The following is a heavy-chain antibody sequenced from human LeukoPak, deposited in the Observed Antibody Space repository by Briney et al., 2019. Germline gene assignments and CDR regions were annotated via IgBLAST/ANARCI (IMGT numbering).Heavy chain of an antibody. V-gene: IGHV3-21*01. Sequence: GGSLRLSCAASGFTFSSYSMNWVRQAPGKGLEWVSSISSSSSYIYYADSVKGRFTISRDNAKNSLYLQMNSLRAEDTAVYYCARLRSSGYYYNDYWGQGTLVTVSS. CDR1: GFTFSSYS. CDR3: ARLRSSGYYYNDY. CDR2: ISSSSSYI. J-gene: IGHJ4*02. D-gene: IGHD3-22*01.